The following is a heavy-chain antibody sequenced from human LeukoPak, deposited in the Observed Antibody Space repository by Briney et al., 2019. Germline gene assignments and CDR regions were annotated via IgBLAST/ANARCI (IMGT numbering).Heavy chain of an antibody. D-gene: IGHD2-21*02. Sequence: GGSLRLSCTASGFTSSVHWMSWVRQVPGKGLEWVATMNPDGRHTYYVDSVKGRFTISTDNAKNSLFLQMDSLRVEDTAVYYCAADCGDNWGQGTLVTVSS. J-gene: IGHJ4*02. V-gene: IGHV3-7*01. CDR3: AADCGDN. CDR1: GFTSSVHW. CDR2: MNPDGRHT.